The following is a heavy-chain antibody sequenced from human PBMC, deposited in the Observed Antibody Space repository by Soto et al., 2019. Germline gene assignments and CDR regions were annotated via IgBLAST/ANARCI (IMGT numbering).Heavy chain of an antibody. Sequence: AASVKVSCKASGFTVTSYYMHWVRQAPGQGPEWMGLINPSDGSTTYAQKFQGRVTMTSDTSTSTLYMELSSLRSEDTAVYYCARPNRGYSYGTFDYWGQGTLVTVSS. CDR1: GFTVTSYY. D-gene: IGHD5-18*01. CDR3: ARPNRGYSYGTFDY. J-gene: IGHJ4*02. V-gene: IGHV1-46*01. CDR2: INPSDGST.